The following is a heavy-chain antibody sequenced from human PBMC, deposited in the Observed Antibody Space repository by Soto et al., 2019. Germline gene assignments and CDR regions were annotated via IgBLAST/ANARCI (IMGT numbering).Heavy chain of an antibody. V-gene: IGHV3-74*01. D-gene: IGHD3-10*01. CDR1: GFTFSSYS. Sequence: PGGSLRLSCAASGFTFSSYSMNWVRQAPGKGLVWVSRISSDGGSTSYADSVKGRFTISRDNAKNTLYLQMNSLRAEDTAVYYCARGLKYYYGSGSYYNNYYYYGMDVWGQGTTVTVSS. CDR3: ARGLKYYYGSGSYYNNYYYYGMDV. CDR2: ISSDGGST. J-gene: IGHJ6*02.